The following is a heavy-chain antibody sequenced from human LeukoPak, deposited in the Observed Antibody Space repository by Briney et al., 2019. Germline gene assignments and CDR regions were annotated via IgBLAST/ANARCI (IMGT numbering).Heavy chain of an antibody. D-gene: IGHD3-16*01. CDR1: GFTFSSYG. Sequence: PGGSLRLSCAASGFTFSSYGMHWVRQAPGKGLEWMANIKQDGNKKYYVDSVKGRFTISRDNAKNSLYLQMKSLRAEDTAVYYCARDLVGGDYWGQGTLVTVSS. J-gene: IGHJ4*02. CDR2: IKQDGNKK. V-gene: IGHV3-7*01. CDR3: ARDLVGGDY.